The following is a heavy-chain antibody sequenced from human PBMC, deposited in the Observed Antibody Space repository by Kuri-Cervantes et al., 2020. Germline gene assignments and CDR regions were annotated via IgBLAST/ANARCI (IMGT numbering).Heavy chain of an antibody. CDR3: ARGDPGIAAAGHGGDY. V-gene: IGHV4-30-4*01. D-gene: IGHD6-13*01. Sequence: SCTVSGGSISSGDYYWGWIRQPPGKGLEWIGYIYYSGSTYYNPSLKSRVTISVDTSKNQFSLKLSSVTAADTAVYYCARGDPGIAAAGHGGDYGGQGTLVTVSS. CDR1: GGSISSGDYY. J-gene: IGHJ4*02. CDR2: IYYSGST.